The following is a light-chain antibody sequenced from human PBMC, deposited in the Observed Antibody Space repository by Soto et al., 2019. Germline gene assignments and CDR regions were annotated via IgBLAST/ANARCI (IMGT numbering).Light chain of an antibody. CDR2: DAY. CDR1: QSVSSNN. CDR3: QQRHMWPIT. J-gene: IGKJ5*01. V-gene: IGKV3D-20*02. Sequence: EIVLTQSPGTLSLSPGERATLSCRASQSVSSNNLAWYQQKLGRAPRLLISDAYNRATGIPPRFSGSGSGTDFTLTISSLEPEDSAVYYCQQRHMWPITFGQGTRLEIK.